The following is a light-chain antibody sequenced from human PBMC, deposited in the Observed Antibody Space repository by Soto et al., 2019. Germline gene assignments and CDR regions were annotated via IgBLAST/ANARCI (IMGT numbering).Light chain of an antibody. CDR3: CSYARTYRLMI. CDR1: NSDVGHYNY. Sequence: QSALTQPRSVSGSPGQSVTISCTGTNSDVGHYNYVSWYQQHPGKAPKLIIFDVDKRPSGVPDRFSGSKSGNTASLTISGLQAEDEADYYCCSYARTYRLMIFGEGTKLTVL. CDR2: DVD. V-gene: IGLV2-11*01. J-gene: IGLJ2*01.